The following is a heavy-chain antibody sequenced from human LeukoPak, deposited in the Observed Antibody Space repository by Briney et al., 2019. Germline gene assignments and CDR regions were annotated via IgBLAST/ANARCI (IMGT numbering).Heavy chain of an antibody. CDR2: INAGNGNT. D-gene: IGHD6-13*01. J-gene: IGHJ3*02. V-gene: IGHV1-3*01. Sequence: ASVKVSCKASGYTFTSYAMHWVRQAPGQRLEWMGWINAGNGNTKYSQKFQGRVTITRDTSASTAYMELSSLRSEDTAVYYCARDGSSSWYSVGAFDIWGQGTMVTVSS. CDR3: ARDGSSSWYSVGAFDI. CDR1: GYTFTSYA.